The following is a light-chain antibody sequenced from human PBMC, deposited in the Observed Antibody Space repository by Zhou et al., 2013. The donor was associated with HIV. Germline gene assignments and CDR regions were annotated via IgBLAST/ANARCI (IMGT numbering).Light chain of an antibody. CDR3: QQYNTWPL. Sequence: EIVLTQSPGTLSLSPGERATLSCRASQSVSSYLAWYQQKPGQAPRLLIYGASSRATGIPDRFSGSGSGTDFTLTISRLEPEDFAVYYCQQYNTWPLFGGGTRVDIK. CDR1: QSVSSY. J-gene: IGKJ4*01. CDR2: GAS. V-gene: IGKV3-20*01.